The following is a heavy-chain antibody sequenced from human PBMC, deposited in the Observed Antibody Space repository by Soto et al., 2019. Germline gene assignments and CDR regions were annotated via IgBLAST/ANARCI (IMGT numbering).Heavy chain of an antibody. D-gene: IGHD6-19*01. CDR1: GFSLSTSGVG. V-gene: IGHV2-5*01. CDR2: IFWNDEK. Sequence: SGPTLVNPTQTLTLTCTFSGFSLSTSGVGVAWVRQPPGQALEWLAFIFWNDEKHYRPSLKSRVTIIKDTSKNQVVLTMTNVDPMDTGTYYCAHAVSSGWLRPYYFDYWGQGTLVTVSS. J-gene: IGHJ4*02. CDR3: AHAVSSGWLRPYYFDY.